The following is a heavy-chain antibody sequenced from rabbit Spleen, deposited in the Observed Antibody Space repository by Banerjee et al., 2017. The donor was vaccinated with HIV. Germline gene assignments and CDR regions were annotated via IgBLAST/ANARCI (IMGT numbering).Heavy chain of an antibody. D-gene: IGHD4-1*01. CDR1: GFSFSNKAV. V-gene: IGHV1S45*01. J-gene: IGHJ4*01. CDR2: INAITGKA. CDR3: ARDMGVAAGYYFNL. Sequence: QEQLVESGGGLVKPEGSLQLSCTASGFSFSNKAVMCWVRQAPGKGLEWIACINAITGKAVYASWAKGRFTFSKTSSTTVTLQMTSLTAADTATYFCARDMGVAAGYYFNLWGPGTLVTVS.